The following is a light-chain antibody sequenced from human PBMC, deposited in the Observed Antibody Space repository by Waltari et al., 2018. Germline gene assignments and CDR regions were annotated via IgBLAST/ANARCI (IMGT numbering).Light chain of an antibody. J-gene: IGLJ3*02. CDR3: QTTDSSGAWA. Sequence: DALSRQYAYWYQQKAGQAPVAVICKDSERPSGIPERFSGSTSGTTVTLTISGVQAEDEADYYCQTTDSSGAWAFGGGTKLTVL. V-gene: IGLV3-25*03. CDR2: KDS. CDR1: ALSRQY.